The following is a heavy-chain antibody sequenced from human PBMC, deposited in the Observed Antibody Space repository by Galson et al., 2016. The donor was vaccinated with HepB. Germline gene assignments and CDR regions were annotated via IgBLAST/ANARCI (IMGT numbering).Heavy chain of an antibody. CDR1: GYTFTDYYF. J-gene: IGHJ6*03. CDR3: SRDKGEAGGQHYFYMDV. V-gene: IGHV1-2*06. D-gene: IGHD2-8*02. CDR2: INPNTGDT. Sequence: SVKVSCKASGYTFTDYYFMYWVRQAPGQGLEWIGRINPNTGDTNYAQKFQGRATMTRDTFIRPDSMELTRLTDEDTAAHYWSRDKGEAGGQHYFYMDVWGKGTTVTVSS.